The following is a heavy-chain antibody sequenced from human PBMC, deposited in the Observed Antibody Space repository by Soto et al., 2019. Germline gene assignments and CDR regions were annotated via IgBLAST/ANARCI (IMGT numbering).Heavy chain of an antibody. CDR1: GFTFSSYG. CDR2: ISYDGSNK. J-gene: IGHJ4*02. CDR3: AKDFRSMIVVVPLYYFDY. D-gene: IGHD3-22*01. V-gene: IGHV3-30*18. Sequence: PGGSLRLSCAASGFTFSSYGMHWVRQAPGKGLEWVAVISYDGSNKYYADSVKGRFTISRDNSKNTLYLQMNSLRAEDTAVYYCAKDFRSMIVVVPLYYFDYWGQGTL.